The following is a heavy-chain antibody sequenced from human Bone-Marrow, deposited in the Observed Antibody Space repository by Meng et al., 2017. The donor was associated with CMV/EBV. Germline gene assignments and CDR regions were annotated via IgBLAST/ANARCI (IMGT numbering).Heavy chain of an antibody. V-gene: IGHV4-4*07. Sequence: SETLSLTCTVSGGSISSYYWSWIRQPAGKGLEWIGRIYTSGSTNYNPSLKSRVTMSVDTSKNQFSLKLSSVTAADTAVYYCASGYSSSWYGGGYFQHWGQGTLVTVSS. CDR2: IYTSGST. CDR1: GGSISSYY. J-gene: IGHJ1*01. D-gene: IGHD6-13*01. CDR3: ASGYSSSWYGGGYFQH.